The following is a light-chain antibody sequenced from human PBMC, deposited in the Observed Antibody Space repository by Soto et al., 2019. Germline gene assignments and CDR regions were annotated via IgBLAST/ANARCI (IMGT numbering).Light chain of an antibody. V-gene: IGKV1-5*01. CDR3: QQYESYMT. Sequence: DIQMTQSPSTLSASVGDRVTITCRASLSVSNWLASYQQKPGKTPNLLIYDASSLESGVPSRFSGSGSGTEFTLTISSLQPDDSANYYCQQYESYMTFGQGTKVEIK. J-gene: IGKJ1*01. CDR2: DAS. CDR1: LSVSNW.